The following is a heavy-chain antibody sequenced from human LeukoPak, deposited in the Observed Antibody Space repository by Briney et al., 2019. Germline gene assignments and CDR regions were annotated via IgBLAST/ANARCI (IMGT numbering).Heavy chain of an antibody. Sequence: QPGGSLRLSCAASGFTFSSYWMSWVRQAPGKGLEWVANIKQDGSEKYYVDSVKGRFTISRDNAKNSLYLQMNSLRAEDTAVYYYARDESMVRGVPYYYYMDVWGKGTTVTVSS. CDR1: GFTFSSYW. J-gene: IGHJ6*03. D-gene: IGHD3-10*01. CDR2: IKQDGSEK. CDR3: ARDESMVRGVPYYYYMDV. V-gene: IGHV3-7*01.